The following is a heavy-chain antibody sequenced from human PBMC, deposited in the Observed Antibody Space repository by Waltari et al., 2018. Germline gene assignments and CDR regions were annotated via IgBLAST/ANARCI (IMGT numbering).Heavy chain of an antibody. Sequence: EVQLLESGGGLVQPGGSLRLSWSGTGFTFSSRSMLWVRQAPGKGLEWVSAIGGTSSGTYYADSVKGRFTISRDNFMKTLYLQMNSLRADDTAVYYCAKFPGAESFDIWGQGTMVTVSS. CDR1: GFTFSSRS. V-gene: IGHV3-23*01. D-gene: IGHD3-10*01. CDR3: AKFPGAESFDI. CDR2: IGGTSSGT. J-gene: IGHJ3*02.